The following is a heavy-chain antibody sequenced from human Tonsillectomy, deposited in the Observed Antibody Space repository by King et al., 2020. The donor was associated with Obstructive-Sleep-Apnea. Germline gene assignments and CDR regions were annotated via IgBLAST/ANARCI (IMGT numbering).Heavy chain of an antibody. D-gene: IGHD4-17*01. J-gene: IGHJ4*02. CDR1: GYTFTGYH. V-gene: IGHV1-2*02. CDR2: INPNSGAT. Sequence: QLVQSGAEVKKPGASVKVSCKASGYTFTGYHIHWVRQAPGHGLEWMGWINPNSGATYYAQKFQGRVTMTRDTSISTAYIELSRLRSDDTAVYYCATVAVATATYYFDYWGQGTLVTVSS. CDR3: ATVAVATATYYFDY.